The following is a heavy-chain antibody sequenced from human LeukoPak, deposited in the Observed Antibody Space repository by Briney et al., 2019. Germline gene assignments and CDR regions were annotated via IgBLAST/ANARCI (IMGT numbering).Heavy chain of an antibody. CDR3: GTYCGGDCYRDY. CDR1: GFTFTSSA. CDR2: IVVGSGNT. D-gene: IGHD2-21*02. Sequence: AASVKVSCKASGFTFTSSAMQWVRQARGQRLEWIGWIVVGSGNTKYAQKFQERVTITRDMSTSTTYMELSSLRSEDTAVYYCGTYCGGDCYRDYWGQGTLVIVSS. J-gene: IGHJ4*02. V-gene: IGHV1-58*02.